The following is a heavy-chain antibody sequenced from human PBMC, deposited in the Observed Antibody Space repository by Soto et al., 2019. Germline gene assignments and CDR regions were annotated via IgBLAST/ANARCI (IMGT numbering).Heavy chain of an antibody. CDR3: AEDWQQWVHYYGMDV. CDR1: GFTFSSYG. V-gene: IGHV3-30*18. J-gene: IGHJ6*02. D-gene: IGHD6-19*01. CDR2: ISYDGSNK. Sequence: QVQLVESGGGVVQPGRSLRLSCAASGFTFSSYGMHWVRQAPGKGLEWVAVISYDGSNKYYADSVKGRFTISRDNSXXTLYLQMNSLRAEDTAVYYGAEDWQQWVHYYGMDVWGQGTTVTVSS.